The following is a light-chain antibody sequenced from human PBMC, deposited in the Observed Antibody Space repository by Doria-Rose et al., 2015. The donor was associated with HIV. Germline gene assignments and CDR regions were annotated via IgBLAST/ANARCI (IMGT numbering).Light chain of an antibody. CDR3: CSYAGSYSYVL. Sequence: TISCTGTSSNVGGYNYVSWYQHHPGKAPKLVIYDVSKRPSGVPDRFSGSKSGNTASLTISGLQAEDEADYYCCSYAGSYSYVLFGGGTKLTVL. CDR1: SSNVGGYNY. V-gene: IGLV2-11*01. J-gene: IGLJ2*01. CDR2: DVS.